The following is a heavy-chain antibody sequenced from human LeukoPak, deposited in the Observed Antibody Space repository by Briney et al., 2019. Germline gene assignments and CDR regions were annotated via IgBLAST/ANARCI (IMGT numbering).Heavy chain of an antibody. D-gene: IGHD3-22*01. CDR1: GYTFTSYG. CDR3: ATTYDSSGYYVD. CDR2: ISAYNGNT. V-gene: IGHV1-18*01. Sequence: ASVKVPCKASGYTFTSYGISWVRQAPGQGLEWMGWISAYNGNTNYAQKLQGRVTMTTDTSTSTAYMELRSLRSDDTAVYYCATTYDSSGYYVDWGQGTLVTVSS. J-gene: IGHJ4*02.